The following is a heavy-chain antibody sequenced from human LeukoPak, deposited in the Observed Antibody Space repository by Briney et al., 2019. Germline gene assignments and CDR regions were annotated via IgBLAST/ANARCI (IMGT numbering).Heavy chain of an antibody. CDR2: ISGSGGST. V-gene: IGHV3-23*01. D-gene: IGHD1-26*01. CDR3: AKRPYSGSYYFIW. Sequence: GGSLRLSCAASGFTFSSYAMSWVRQAPGKGLEWVSAISGSGGSTYYADSVKGRFTLSRDNTKNTLYLQMNSLRAEDTAVYYGAKRPYSGSYYFIWWGQGTLVTVSS. CDR1: GFTFSSYA. J-gene: IGHJ4*02.